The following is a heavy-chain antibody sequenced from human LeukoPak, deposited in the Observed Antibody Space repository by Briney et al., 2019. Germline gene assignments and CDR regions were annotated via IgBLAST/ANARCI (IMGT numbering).Heavy chain of an antibody. V-gene: IGHV3-53*01. CDR1: GFTFSSYA. D-gene: IGHD3-3*01. Sequence: PGRSLRLSCAASGFTFSSYAMHWVRQAPGNGLERVSVIYGGGRTSHSASVRGRFTISRDNSKNIVSLQMNNLRAEDTAVYYCARGRGLGVVSPYFDYWGQGTLVTVSS. CDR2: IYGGGRT. CDR3: ARGRGLGVVSPYFDY. J-gene: IGHJ4*02.